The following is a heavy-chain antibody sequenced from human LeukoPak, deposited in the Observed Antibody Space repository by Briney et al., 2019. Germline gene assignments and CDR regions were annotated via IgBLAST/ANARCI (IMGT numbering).Heavy chain of an antibody. Sequence: GGSLGLSCAASGFTFRNYVIHWVRQAPGKGLEWVAVTSSDLNVKLYADSVKGRFTISRDNSRSTLYSQMNSLRPEDTAIYYCAREGYYGSGSPPSLCFDYWGQGTLVTVSS. CDR1: GFTFRNYV. V-gene: IGHV3-30-3*01. D-gene: IGHD3-10*01. CDR3: AREGYYGSGSPPSLCFDY. J-gene: IGHJ4*02. CDR2: TSSDLNVK.